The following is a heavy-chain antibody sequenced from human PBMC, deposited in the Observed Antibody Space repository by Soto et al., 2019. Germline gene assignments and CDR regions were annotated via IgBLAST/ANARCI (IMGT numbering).Heavy chain of an antibody. Sequence: GGSLRLSCVASGFIFSSYAMSWVRQAPGKGLEWVSAISGSGASTYYADSVKGRFTISRDNSKNTLYLQMNSLRAEDTAVYYCXKDSGGRSSGYVVGFDPWGQGTLVTVSS. D-gene: IGHD6-13*01. V-gene: IGHV3-23*01. J-gene: IGHJ5*02. CDR3: XKDSGGRSSGYVVGFDP. CDR2: ISGSGAST. CDR1: GFIFSSYA.